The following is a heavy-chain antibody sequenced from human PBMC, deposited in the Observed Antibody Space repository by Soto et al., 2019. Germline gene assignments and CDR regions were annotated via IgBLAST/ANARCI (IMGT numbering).Heavy chain of an antibody. D-gene: IGHD1-1*01. CDR2: ININRGDV. V-gene: IGHV1-18*04. CDR1: GHTSTHNG. J-gene: IGHJ4*01. CDR3: ATDDMNRGRFDY. Sequence: QVHLVQSVSEVKTPGASVKVSCQASGHTSTHNGISWVRRAPGQGLEWMGWININRGDVNHAPKCQGRVTLTTDTSTKTAYLELRSLRLDDTGVYFCATDDMNRGRFDYWGHGTRVSVSS.